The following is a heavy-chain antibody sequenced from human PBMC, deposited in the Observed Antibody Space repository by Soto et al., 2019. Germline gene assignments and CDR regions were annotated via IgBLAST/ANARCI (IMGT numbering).Heavy chain of an antibody. CDR1: GGSISSSNW. CDR2: IYHSGST. V-gene: IGHV4-4*03. Sequence: PETLSLTCAVSGGSISSSNWWSWVRQPPGKGLEWIGEIYHSGSTNYNPSLKSRVTISVDKSKNQFSLKLSSVTAADTAVYYCARDLRYYGSGSSDYWGQGTLVTVSS. J-gene: IGHJ4*02. D-gene: IGHD3-10*01. CDR3: ARDLRYYGSGSSDY.